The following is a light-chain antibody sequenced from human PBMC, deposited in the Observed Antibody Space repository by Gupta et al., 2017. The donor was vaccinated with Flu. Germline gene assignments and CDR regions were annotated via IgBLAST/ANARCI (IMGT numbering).Light chain of an antibody. V-gene: IGKV1-12*01. CDR3: QQVASLSLT. CDR2: SAS. Sequence: PSYVSASVGNTATRTCRASKQIGVDVAWYQRVPGNAPRLLIYSASSLHNGVPGRCSGSGSGTDFTLTIRSLQPEDFGTYFWQQVASLSLTFGGGTXVEMK. CDR1: KQIGVD. J-gene: IGKJ4*01.